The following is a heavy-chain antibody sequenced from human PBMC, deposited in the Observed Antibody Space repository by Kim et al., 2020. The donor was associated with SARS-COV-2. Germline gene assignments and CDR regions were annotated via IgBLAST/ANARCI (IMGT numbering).Heavy chain of an antibody. CDR2: IYYSGST. Sequence: SETLSLTCTVSGGSISSSSYYWGWIRQPPGKGLEWIGSIYYSGSTYYNPSLKSRVTISVDTSKNQFSLKLSSVTAADTAVYYCARQSSWKYYDYVWGSYRLPGFDYWGQGTLVTVSS. J-gene: IGHJ4*02. D-gene: IGHD3-16*02. CDR1: GGSISSSSYY. V-gene: IGHV4-39*01. CDR3: ARQSSWKYYDYVWGSYRLPGFDY.